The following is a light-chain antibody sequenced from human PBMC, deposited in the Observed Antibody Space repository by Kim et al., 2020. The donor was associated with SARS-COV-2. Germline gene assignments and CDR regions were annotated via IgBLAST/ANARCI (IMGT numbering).Light chain of an antibody. Sequence: VSPGQTASITCSGDELGDKYAYWYQQKPGQSPVLVIYQDSKRPSGIPERFSGSNSGNTATLTISGTQAMDEADYYCQTWDSSTGVFGTGTKVTVL. V-gene: IGLV3-1*01. CDR3: QTWDSSTGV. J-gene: IGLJ1*01. CDR2: QDS. CDR1: ELGDKY.